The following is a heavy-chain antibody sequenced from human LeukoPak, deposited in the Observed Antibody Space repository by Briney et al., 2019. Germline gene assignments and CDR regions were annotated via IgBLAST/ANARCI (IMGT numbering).Heavy chain of an antibody. Sequence: HGESLKISCKGSGYSFTSYWIGWVRQMPGKGLEWMGIIYPGDSDTRYSPSFQGQITISVDKSISTAYLQWNSLRASDTAMYYCARHRRSMPFDIWGPGIMVTVSP. V-gene: IGHV5-51*01. CDR1: GYSFTSYW. CDR3: ARHRRSMPFDI. J-gene: IGHJ3*02. CDR2: IYPGDSDT.